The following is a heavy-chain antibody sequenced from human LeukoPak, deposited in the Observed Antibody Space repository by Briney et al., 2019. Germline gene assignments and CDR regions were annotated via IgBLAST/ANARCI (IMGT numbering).Heavy chain of an antibody. CDR3: ARGRNYDGGGFDY. Sequence: ASVKVSCKASGYTFTGYYMHRVRQAPGQGLEWMGRINPNNGATTYAQNFQGRVTMTRDTSISTAYMELSSLSSDDTAVYYCARGRNYDGGGFDYWGQGTLVTVAS. D-gene: IGHD3-16*01. V-gene: IGHV1-2*06. J-gene: IGHJ4*02. CDR2: INPNNGAT. CDR1: GYTFTGYY.